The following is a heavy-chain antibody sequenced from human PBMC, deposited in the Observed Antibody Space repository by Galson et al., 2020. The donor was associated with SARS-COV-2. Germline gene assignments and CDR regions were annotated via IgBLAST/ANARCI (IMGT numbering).Heavy chain of an antibody. CDR2: IYHSGST. CDR3: ARRAGEWWGDLVWFDP. J-gene: IGHJ5*02. CDR1: GGSISSSNW. V-gene: IGHV4-4*02. Sequence: SETLSLTCAVSGGSISSSNWWSWVRQPPGKGLEWIGEIYHSGSTNYNPSLKSRVTISVDKSKNQFSLKLSSVTAADTAVYYCARRAGEWWGDLVWFDPWGQGTLVTVSS. D-gene: IGHD2-15*01.